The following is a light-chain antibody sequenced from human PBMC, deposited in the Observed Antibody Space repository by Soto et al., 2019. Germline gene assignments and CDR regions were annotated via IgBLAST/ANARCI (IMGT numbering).Light chain of an antibody. CDR3: QQYGRSPLT. CDR2: GAS. Sequence: ENVLTQSPGTLSLSPGDRATLSCRASQSVYSSYLAWYQQKPGQAPRLLIYGASSRATGIPDRFSGSGSGTDFTLTISRLEPEDSAVYYCQQYGRSPLTFGGGTKVEIK. CDR1: QSVYSSY. V-gene: IGKV3-20*01. J-gene: IGKJ4*01.